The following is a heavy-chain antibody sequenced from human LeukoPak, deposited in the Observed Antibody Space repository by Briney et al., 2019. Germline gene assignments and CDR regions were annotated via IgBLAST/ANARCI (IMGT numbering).Heavy chain of an antibody. CDR3: ARGSLMRSGYSYGMDV. V-gene: IGHV4-34*01. CDR2: INHSGST. CDR1: GGSFSDYY. J-gene: IGHJ6*02. Sequence: PSETLSLTCAVYGGSFSDYYWSWIRQPPGKGLEWIGEINHSGSTNYNPSLKSRVTISVDTSKNQFSLKLSSVTAADTAVYYCARGSLMRSGYSYGMDVWGQGTTVTVSS. D-gene: IGHD3-22*01.